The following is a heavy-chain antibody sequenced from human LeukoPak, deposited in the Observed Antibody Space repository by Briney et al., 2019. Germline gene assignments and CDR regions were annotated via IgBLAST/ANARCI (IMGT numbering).Heavy chain of an antibody. CDR1: GFTVSSNY. V-gene: IGHV3-53*01. CDR3: ARVKGVAGTYAFDI. Sequence: GGSLRLSCAASGFTVSSNYMSWVRQAPGKGLEWVSVIYSGGSTYYADSVKGRFTISRDNSKNTLYLQMNSLRAEDTAVYYCARVKGVAGTYAFDIWGQGTMVTVSS. J-gene: IGHJ3*02. D-gene: IGHD6-19*01. CDR2: IYSGGST.